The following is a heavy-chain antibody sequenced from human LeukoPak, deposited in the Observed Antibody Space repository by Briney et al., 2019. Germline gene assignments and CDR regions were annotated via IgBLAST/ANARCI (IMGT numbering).Heavy chain of an antibody. CDR1: GGSFSGYH. V-gene: IGHV4-34*01. J-gene: IGHJ3*02. Sequence: SETLSRTCAVYGGSFSGYHWSWIRQPPGKGLEWIGEISHSGSTNYNPSLKSRVTISVDTSKNQFSLKLSSVTAADTAVYYCARVVPPYDAFDIWGQGTMVTVSS. CDR2: ISHSGST. CDR3: ARVVPPYDAFDI.